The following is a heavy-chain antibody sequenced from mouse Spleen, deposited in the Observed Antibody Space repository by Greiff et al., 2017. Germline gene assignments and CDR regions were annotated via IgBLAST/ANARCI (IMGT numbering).Heavy chain of an antibody. CDR2: IDPSDSYT. D-gene: IGHD2-3*01. V-gene: IGHV1-69*01. CDR1: GYTFTSYW. CDR3: ARRGGYSPFDY. J-gene: IGHJ2*01. Sequence: QVQLQQPGAELVMPGASVKLSCKASGYTFTSYWMHWVKQRPGQGLEWIGEIDPSDSYTNYNQKFKGKATLTVDKSSSTAYMQLSSLTSEDSAVYYCARRGGYSPFDYWGQGTTLTVSS.